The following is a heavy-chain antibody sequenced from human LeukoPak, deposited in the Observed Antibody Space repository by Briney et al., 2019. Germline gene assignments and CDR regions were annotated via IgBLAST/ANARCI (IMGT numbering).Heavy chain of an antibody. Sequence: SETLSLTCTVSGGSISSSSYYWGWIRQPPGKGLEWIGSIYYSGSTYYNPSLKSRVTISVDTSKNQFSLKLSSVTAADTAVYYCARQSGSYLGFDPWGQGTLVTVSS. J-gene: IGHJ5*02. D-gene: IGHD1-26*01. CDR3: ARQSGSYLGFDP. V-gene: IGHV4-39*01. CDR2: IYYSGST. CDR1: GGSISSSSYY.